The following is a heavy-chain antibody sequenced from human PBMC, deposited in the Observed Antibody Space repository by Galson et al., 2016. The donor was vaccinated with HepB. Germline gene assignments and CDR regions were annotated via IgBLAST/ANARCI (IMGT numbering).Heavy chain of an antibody. Sequence: SLRLSCAASGFTFSEAWMNWVRQAPGKGLEWVGRVKSKIDGGTRDYAAAVKGRFTISRDDSKNTVDLQMNSLKIEDTAVYYCTTTLRGYNGYVGSWGQGTLVAVSS. CDR1: GFTFSEAW. CDR3: TTTLRGYNGYVGS. D-gene: IGHD5-12*01. V-gene: IGHV3-15*07. J-gene: IGHJ5*02. CDR2: VKSKIDGGTR.